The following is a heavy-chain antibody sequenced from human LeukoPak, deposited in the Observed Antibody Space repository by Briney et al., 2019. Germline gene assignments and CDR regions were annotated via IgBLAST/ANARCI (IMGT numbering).Heavy chain of an antibody. Sequence: ASVKVPCKASGYTFTSYAMHWVRQAPGQRLEWMGWINAGNGNTKYSQKFQGRVTITRDTSASTAYMELSSLRSEDTAVYYCARVQYHEDFWSGYYYYYGMDVWGQGTTVTVSS. J-gene: IGHJ6*02. CDR1: GYTFTSYA. D-gene: IGHD3-3*01. CDR2: INAGNGNT. V-gene: IGHV1-3*01. CDR3: ARVQYHEDFWSGYYYYYGMDV.